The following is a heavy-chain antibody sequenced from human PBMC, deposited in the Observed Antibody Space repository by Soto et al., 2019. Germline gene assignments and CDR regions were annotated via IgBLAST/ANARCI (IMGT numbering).Heavy chain of an antibody. CDR3: ATAKLLLPWLFDY. CDR2: IYSGGST. V-gene: IGHV3-66*01. Sequence: PGGSLRLSCAASGFTVSSNYMSWVRQATGKGLEWVSVIYSGGSTYYADSVKGRFIISRDDSKNTLFLQMNSLRAEDTAVYYCATAKLLLPWLFDYWGQGTLVTVSS. CDR1: GFTVSSNY. J-gene: IGHJ4*02. D-gene: IGHD2-15*01.